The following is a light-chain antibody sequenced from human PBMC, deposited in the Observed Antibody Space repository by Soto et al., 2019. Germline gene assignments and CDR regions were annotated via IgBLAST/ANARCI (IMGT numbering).Light chain of an antibody. Sequence: EILLTQSPAPLSFSPGEKATPSCRASQSVGSYLAWYQQKPGQAPRPLIYDASNRATGIPARFSGSGSGTDFTLTISSLEPEDFAVYYCQQRSNWPPITFGQGTRLE. CDR1: QSVGSY. CDR2: DAS. J-gene: IGKJ5*01. V-gene: IGKV3-11*01. CDR3: QQRSNWPPIT.